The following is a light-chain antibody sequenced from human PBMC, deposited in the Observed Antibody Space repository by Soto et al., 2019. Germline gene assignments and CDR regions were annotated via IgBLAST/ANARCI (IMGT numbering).Light chain of an antibody. Sequence: DTQMAQSPSTLSASVGESVTITCRASRSISDWLAWYQQKTGKAPELLIFDASSLKSGVPSRFRGSGSGTEFTLTINSLQSEDFAVYYCQPYNNSPRTFGGGTKVDIK. J-gene: IGKJ4*01. CDR1: RSISDW. CDR3: QPYNNSPRT. CDR2: DAS. V-gene: IGKV1-5*01.